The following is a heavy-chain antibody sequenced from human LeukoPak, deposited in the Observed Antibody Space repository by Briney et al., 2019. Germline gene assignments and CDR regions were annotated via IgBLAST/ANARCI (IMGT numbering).Heavy chain of an antibody. J-gene: IGHJ6*02. CDR3: ARDISRTMDV. CDR1: GFTFSSRW. Sequence: GSLRLSCVAFGFTFSSRWMHWVRQAPGKGLVWVSIINTDGSTTRYADFVEGRFTISRDNARNTLYLEMNSLRVEDTAVYFCARDISRTMDVWGQGTTVTV. CDR2: INTDGSTT. D-gene: IGHD2/OR15-2a*01. V-gene: IGHV3-74*01.